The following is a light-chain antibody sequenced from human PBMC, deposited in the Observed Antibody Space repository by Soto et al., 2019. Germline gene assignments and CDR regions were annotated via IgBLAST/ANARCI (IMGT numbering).Light chain of an antibody. CDR1: QSISSW. CDR3: QQYNSYPVMYT. J-gene: IGKJ2*01. Sequence: DIPMTQSPSTLSASVGDRVTITCRASQSISSWLAWYQQKPGKAPKLLIYKASSLESGVPSRFSGSGSGTEFTLTISSLQPDDLATYYCQQYNSYPVMYTFGQGTKLEIK. CDR2: KAS. V-gene: IGKV1-5*03.